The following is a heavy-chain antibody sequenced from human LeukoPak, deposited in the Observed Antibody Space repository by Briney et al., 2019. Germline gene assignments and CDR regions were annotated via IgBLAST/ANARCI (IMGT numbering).Heavy chain of an antibody. CDR1: GGSFSGYY. CDR3: AREVRIAAAGRGNGMDV. D-gene: IGHD6-13*01. J-gene: IGHJ6*02. Sequence: SETLSLTCAVYGGSFSGYYWSWIRQPPGKGLEWIGEINHSGSTNYNPSLKSRVTISVDTSKNQFSLKLSSVTAADTAVYYCAREVRIAAAGRGNGMDVWGQGTTVTVSS. V-gene: IGHV4-34*01. CDR2: INHSGST.